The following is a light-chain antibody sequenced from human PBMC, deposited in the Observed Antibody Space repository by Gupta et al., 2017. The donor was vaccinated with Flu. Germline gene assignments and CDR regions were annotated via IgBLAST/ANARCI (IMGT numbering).Light chain of an antibody. V-gene: IGLV1-47*01. Sequence: VTISCSGSRSNIGRKLGYWYQKFPGTDHKRLSARNNQRPSGVPDRLAGSKAGTSGSRKIRGLRSEDEAEDECAKWDDSLRGWGFGGGTKVTVL. CDR3: AKWDDSLRGWG. CDR1: RSNIGRKL. CDR2: RNN. J-gene: IGLJ3*02.